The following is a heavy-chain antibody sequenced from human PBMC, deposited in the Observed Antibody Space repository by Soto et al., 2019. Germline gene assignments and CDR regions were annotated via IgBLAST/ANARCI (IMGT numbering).Heavy chain of an antibody. CDR2: ISGSGGST. Sequence: EVQLLESGGGLVQPGGSLRLSCAASGFTFSSYAMSWVRQAPGKGLEWVSAISGSGGSTYYADSVKGRFTISRDNSTNTLYLQMNSLRAEDTAVYYCAKDSAFDQLRYDAFDIWGQGTMVTVSS. CDR3: AKDSAFDQLRYDAFDI. D-gene: IGHD2-2*01. J-gene: IGHJ3*02. CDR1: GFTFSSYA. V-gene: IGHV3-23*01.